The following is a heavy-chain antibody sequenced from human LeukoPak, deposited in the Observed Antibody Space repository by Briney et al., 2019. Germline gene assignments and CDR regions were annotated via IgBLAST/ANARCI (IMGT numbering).Heavy chain of an antibody. D-gene: IGHD6-19*01. CDR1: GYTYTSYD. J-gene: IGHJ6*03. CDR2: MNPNSGNT. CDR3: ARVNSGCQYYYCYYYMDV. Sequence: ASVKVSCKASGYTYTSYDINWVRQATGQGLEWMGWMNPNSGNTGYAQKFQGRVTMTRNTSISTAYMEMGSLRSEDTAVYYCARVNSGCQYYYCYYYMDVWGKGTTVTVSS. V-gene: IGHV1-8*01.